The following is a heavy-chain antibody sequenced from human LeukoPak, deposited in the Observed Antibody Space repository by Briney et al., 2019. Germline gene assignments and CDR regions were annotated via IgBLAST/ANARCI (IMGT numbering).Heavy chain of an antibody. Sequence: GASVKVSCKASGGTFGSYAISWVRQAPGQGLEWMGRIIPIFGTANYAQKFQGRVTITTDESTSTAYMELSSLRSEDTAVYYCARELVGATRYFDYWGQGTLVTVSS. CDR1: GGTFGSYA. D-gene: IGHD1-26*01. V-gene: IGHV1-69*05. CDR3: ARELVGATRYFDY. J-gene: IGHJ4*02. CDR2: IIPIFGTA.